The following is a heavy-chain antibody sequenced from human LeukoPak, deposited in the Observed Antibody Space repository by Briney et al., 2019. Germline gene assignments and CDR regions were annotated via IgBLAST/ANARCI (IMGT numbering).Heavy chain of an antibody. CDR1: GFTFGDYA. D-gene: IGHD2-2*01. J-gene: IGHJ4*02. CDR2: IRSKAYGGTT. V-gene: IGHV3-49*04. Sequence: GGSLRLSCTASGFTFGDYAMSRVRQAPGTGLEWVGFIRSKAYGGTTEYAASVKGRFTISRDDSKSIAYLQMNSLKTEDTAVYYCTRVGVPAAMPFDYWGQGTLVTVSS. CDR3: TRVGVPAAMPFDY.